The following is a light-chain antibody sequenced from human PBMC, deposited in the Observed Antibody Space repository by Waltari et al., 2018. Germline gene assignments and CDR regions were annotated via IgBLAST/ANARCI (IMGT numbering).Light chain of an antibody. V-gene: IGLV3-25*03. J-gene: IGLJ3*02. CDR2: RDT. CDR1: ALPRQS. CDR3: QSAEAGGTSRV. Sequence: SYELTQPPSVSVSPGQTARSTCSGDALPRQSVYWYQQRPGQAPVLMIYRDTKRPSGIPGRFSGSTSGTTVTLTISGVQPEDEADYYCQSAEAGGTSRVFGGGTKLIVL.